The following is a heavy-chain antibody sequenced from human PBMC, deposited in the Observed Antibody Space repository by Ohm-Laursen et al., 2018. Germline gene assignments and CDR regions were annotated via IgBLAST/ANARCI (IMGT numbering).Heavy chain of an antibody. CDR1: GFTFSSYW. D-gene: IGHD2-2*01. J-gene: IGHJ6*02. CDR2: IKHDGNEK. Sequence: SLRLSCAATGFTFSSYWMTWVRQTPGKGLEWVANIKHDGNEKSYVDSVKGRFSISRDNTKNSLYLQMNSLRAEDTAVYYCAREIVVPAAEDVWGQGTTVTVSS. CDR3: AREIVVPAAEDV. V-gene: IGHV3-7*01.